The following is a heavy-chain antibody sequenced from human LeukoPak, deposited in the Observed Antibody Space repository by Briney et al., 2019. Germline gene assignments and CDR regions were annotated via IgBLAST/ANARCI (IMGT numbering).Heavy chain of an antibody. Sequence: PGRSLRLSCAASGFTVSSNYTSWVRQAPGKGLEWVSVIYSGGSTYYADSVKGRFTVSRDNSKNTLYLQMNSLRAEDTAVYYCAREVNYYDSSGYYYSLDYWGQGTLVTVSS. CDR3: AREVNYYDSSGYYYSLDY. J-gene: IGHJ4*02. V-gene: IGHV3-53*01. D-gene: IGHD3-22*01. CDR2: IYSGGST. CDR1: GFTVSSNY.